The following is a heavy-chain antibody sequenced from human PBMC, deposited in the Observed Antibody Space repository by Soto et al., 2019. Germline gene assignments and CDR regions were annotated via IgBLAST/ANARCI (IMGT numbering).Heavy chain of an antibody. CDR3: AREGSALDGMDV. J-gene: IGHJ6*02. D-gene: IGHD3-10*01. V-gene: IGHV3-33*01. CDR1: GFTFSSYG. CDR2: IWYDGSNK. Sequence: GESLKISCAASGFTFSSYGMHWVRQAPGKGLEWVAVIWYDGSNKYYADSVKGRFTISRDNSKNTLYLQMNSLRAEDTAVYYCAREGSALDGMDVWGQGTTVTVSS.